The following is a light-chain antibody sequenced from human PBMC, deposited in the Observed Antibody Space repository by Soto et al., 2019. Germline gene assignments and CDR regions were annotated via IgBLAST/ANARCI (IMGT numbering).Light chain of an antibody. CDR2: GAS. Sequence: EIVLTQSPGTLSLSPGERATLSCRASQSVSSSYLAWYQQKPGQAPRLLIYGASSRATGIPDRFSGSGSGTDFTLTISRLEPEDFAVYYCQQYGSSLVTFGQGTQVDIK. V-gene: IGKV3-20*01. CDR1: QSVSSSY. CDR3: QQYGSSLVT. J-gene: IGKJ1*01.